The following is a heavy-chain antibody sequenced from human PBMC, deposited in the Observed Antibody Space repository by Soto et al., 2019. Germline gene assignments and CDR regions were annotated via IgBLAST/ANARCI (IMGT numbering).Heavy chain of an antibody. V-gene: IGHV3-21*01. CDR2: ISSSSRYI. CDR1: GFTFSSHS. Sequence: EVQLVESGGGLVRPGGSLRLSCAASGFTFSSHSRSWVRQAPGKGLEWVSSISSSSRYIYYADPVKGRFTISRDNAKNSLYLQMNNLRAEDTAVYYCARIDIEVVVAGSGDYWGQGTLVTVSS. CDR3: ARIDIEVVVAGSGDY. D-gene: IGHD2-15*01. J-gene: IGHJ4*02.